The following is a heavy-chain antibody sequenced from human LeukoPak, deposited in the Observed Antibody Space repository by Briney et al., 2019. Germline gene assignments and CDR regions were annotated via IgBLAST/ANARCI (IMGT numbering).Heavy chain of an antibody. CDR3: AREGQWLVYFDY. J-gene: IGHJ4*02. V-gene: IGHV3-23*01. CDR2: ISSSGGRT. CDR1: GFTFSSYA. Sequence: GGSLRLSCAASGFTFSSYAMSWVRQAPGKGLEWVSAISSSGGRTYYADSVKGRFTISRDNSKNTLYLQMSSLRAEDTAVYYCAREGQWLVYFDYWGQGTLVTVSS. D-gene: IGHD6-19*01.